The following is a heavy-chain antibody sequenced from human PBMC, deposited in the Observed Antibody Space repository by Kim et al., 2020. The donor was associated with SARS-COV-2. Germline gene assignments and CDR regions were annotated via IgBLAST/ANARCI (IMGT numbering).Heavy chain of an antibody. J-gene: IGHJ6*02. D-gene: IGHD1-26*01. Sequence: YADSVKGRFTISRDNAKNTLYLQMNSLRAEDTAVYYCAREAGRYYYGMDVWGQGTTVTVSS. V-gene: IGHV3-74*01. CDR3: AREAGRYYYGMDV.